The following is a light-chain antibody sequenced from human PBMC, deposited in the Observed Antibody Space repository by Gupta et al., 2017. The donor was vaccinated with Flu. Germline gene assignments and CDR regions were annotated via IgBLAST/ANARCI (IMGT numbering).Light chain of an antibody. J-gene: IGKJ4*01. V-gene: IGKV1-39*01. CDR3: QQSYSTPT. CDR2: SAS. CDR1: QAISSS. Sequence: DIQMTQSPSSLSASVGDRVTITCRASQAISSSLNWFQQKPGKATKLLICSASNLQSGVPSRFSGSGSGTYFTLTISNLQPEDFATYYCQQSYSTPTFGGGTRVNIK.